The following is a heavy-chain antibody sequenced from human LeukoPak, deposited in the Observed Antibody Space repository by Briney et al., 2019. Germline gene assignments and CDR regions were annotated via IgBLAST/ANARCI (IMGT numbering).Heavy chain of an antibody. J-gene: IGHJ3*02. CDR1: GGTFSSYT. V-gene: IGHV1-69*04. CDR2: IIPILGIA. CDR3: ARETYDSSGSTMGDAFDI. Sequence: SVKVSCKASGGTFSSYTISWVRQAPGQGLEWMGRIIPILGIANYAQKFQGRVTFTADKSTSTAYMELSSLRSEDTAVYYCARETYDSSGSTMGDAFDIWGQGTMVTVSS. D-gene: IGHD3-22*01.